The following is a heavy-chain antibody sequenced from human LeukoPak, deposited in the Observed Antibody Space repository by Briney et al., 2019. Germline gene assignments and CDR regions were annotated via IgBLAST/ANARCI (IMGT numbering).Heavy chain of an antibody. Sequence: GGSLRLSCAASGFTLSSYAMSWVRQAPGEGLEWVSAISGSGGSTYYADSVKGRFTISRDNSKNTLYLQMNSLRAEDTAVCYCAKDLVPYDFWSGFDHWGQGTLVTVSS. D-gene: IGHD3-3*01. V-gene: IGHV3-23*01. CDR1: GFTLSSYA. CDR2: ISGSGGST. CDR3: AKDLVPYDFWSGFDH. J-gene: IGHJ4*02.